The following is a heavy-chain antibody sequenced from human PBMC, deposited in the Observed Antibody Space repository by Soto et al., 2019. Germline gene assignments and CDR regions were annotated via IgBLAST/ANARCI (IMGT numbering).Heavy chain of an antibody. D-gene: IGHD5-12*01. CDR1: GYTLTSYA. CDR2: INAGNGNT. CDR3: ARAQNLEMATP. Sequence: ASVKGSCKASGYTLTSYAMHWVRQAPGQRLEWMGWINAGNGNTKYSQKFQGRVTITRDTSASTAYMELSSLRSEDTAVYYCARAQNLEMATPWGQGTLVTVSS. J-gene: IGHJ4*02. V-gene: IGHV1-3*01.